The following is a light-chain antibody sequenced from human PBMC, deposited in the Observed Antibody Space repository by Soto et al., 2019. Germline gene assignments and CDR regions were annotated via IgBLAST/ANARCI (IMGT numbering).Light chain of an antibody. J-gene: IGKJ4*01. Sequence: EIVLTQSPATLSLSPGERATLACRASQSVSSYLAWYQQQPGQAPRLLLYDASNRATGIPARFSGSGSGTEFTLTISSLQSEDFAVYYCQQYNNWPRLTFGGGTKVDI. CDR3: QQYNNWPRLT. CDR1: QSVSSY. V-gene: IGKV3-11*01. CDR2: DAS.